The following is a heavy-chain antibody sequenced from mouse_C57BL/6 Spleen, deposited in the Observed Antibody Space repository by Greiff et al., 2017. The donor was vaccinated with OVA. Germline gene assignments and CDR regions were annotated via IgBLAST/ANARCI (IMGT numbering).Heavy chain of an antibody. CDR3: AREDGNLYAMDY. D-gene: IGHD2-1*01. Sequence: DVQLQESGPGLVKPSQSLSLTCSVTGYSITSGYYWNWIRQFPGNKLEWMGYISYDGSNNYNPSLKNRISITRDTSKNQFFLKLNSVTTEDTATYYCAREDGNLYAMDYWGQGTSVTVSS. CDR2: ISYDGSN. J-gene: IGHJ4*01. CDR1: GYSITSGYY. V-gene: IGHV3-6*01.